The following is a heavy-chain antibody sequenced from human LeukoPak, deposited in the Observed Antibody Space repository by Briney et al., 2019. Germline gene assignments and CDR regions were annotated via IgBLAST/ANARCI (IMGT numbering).Heavy chain of an antibody. Sequence: PGESLKISCKGSGYSFTNYWIGWVRQMPEKGLEWMGIIYPGDSDTRYIPSFRGQVTISADKSINTAYLQWSSLKASDTAIYYCARSASRYFDWFDYWGQGTLVTVSS. D-gene: IGHD3-9*01. J-gene: IGHJ4*02. V-gene: IGHV5-51*01. CDR1: GYSFTNYW. CDR3: ARSASRYFDWFDY. CDR2: IYPGDSDT.